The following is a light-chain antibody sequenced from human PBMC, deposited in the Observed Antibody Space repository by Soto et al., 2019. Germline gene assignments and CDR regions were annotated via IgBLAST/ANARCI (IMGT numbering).Light chain of an antibody. J-gene: IGKJ1*01. CDR3: QQYYNYPWT. CDR2: AAS. V-gene: IGKV1-8*01. CDR1: QGISSY. Sequence: AIRMTQSPSSFSASTGDRVTITCRVSQGISSYLAWYQQKPGKAPKLLIYAASTLQSGVPSRFSGSGSGTDFTLTISCLQSEDFATYYCQQYYNYPWTFGQGTKVEIK.